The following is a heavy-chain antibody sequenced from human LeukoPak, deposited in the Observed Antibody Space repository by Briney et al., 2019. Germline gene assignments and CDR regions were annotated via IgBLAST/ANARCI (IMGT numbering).Heavy chain of an antibody. CDR2: ISAYNGNT. CDR3: ARGAYYYDSSGYSSLQNDWFDP. D-gene: IGHD3-22*01. V-gene: IGHV1-18*01. CDR1: GYTFTSYG. J-gene: IGHJ5*02. Sequence: ASVKVSCKASGYTFTSYGISWVRQAPGQGLEWMGWISAYNGNTNYAQKLQGRVTMTTDTSTSTAYMELRSLRSDDTAVYYCARGAYYYDSSGYSSLQNDWFDPWGQGTLVTVSS.